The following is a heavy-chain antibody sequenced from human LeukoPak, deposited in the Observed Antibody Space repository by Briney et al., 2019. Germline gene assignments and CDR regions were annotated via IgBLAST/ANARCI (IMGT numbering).Heavy chain of an antibody. V-gene: IGHV3-30-3*01. D-gene: IGHD3-22*01. CDR3: ARPFYDSSGYYDY. Sequence: GGSLRLSCAASGFTFSSYAMHWVRQAPGKGLEWVAVISYDGSNKYYADSVEGRFTISRDNSKNTLYLQMNSLRAEDTAVYYCARPFYDSSGYYDYWGQGTLVTVSS. J-gene: IGHJ4*02. CDR1: GFTFSSYA. CDR2: ISYDGSNK.